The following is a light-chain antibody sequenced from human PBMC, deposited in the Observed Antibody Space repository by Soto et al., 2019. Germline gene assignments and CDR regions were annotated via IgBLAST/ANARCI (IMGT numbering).Light chain of an antibody. CDR3: QQRSNWPSGIG. CDR2: DAS. Sequence: EIVLTQSPATLSLSPGERATLSCRASQSVSSYLAWYQQKPGQAPRLLIYDASNRATGIPARFSGSGSGTDFTLTISSLEPEDFAVYYCQQRSNWPSGIGFGQGTRLEIK. V-gene: IGKV3-11*01. CDR1: QSVSSY. J-gene: IGKJ5*01.